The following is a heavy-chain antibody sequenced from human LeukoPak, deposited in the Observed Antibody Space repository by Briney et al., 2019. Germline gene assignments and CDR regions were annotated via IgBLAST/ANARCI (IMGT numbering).Heavy chain of an antibody. D-gene: IGHD3-9*01. CDR3: ARLAGILRYFDGSRNWFDP. V-gene: IGHV4-59*01. CDR1: GGSFSGYY. J-gene: IGHJ5*02. Sequence: SEALSLTCAVYGGSFSGYYWSWIRQPPGKGLEWIGYIYYSGSTNYNPSLKSRVTISVDTSKNQFSLKLSSVTAADTAVYYCARLAGILRYFDGSRNWFDPWGQGTLVTVSS. CDR2: IYYSGST.